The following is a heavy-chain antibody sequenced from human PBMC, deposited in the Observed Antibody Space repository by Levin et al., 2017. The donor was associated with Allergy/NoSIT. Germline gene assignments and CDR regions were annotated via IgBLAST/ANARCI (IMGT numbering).Heavy chain of an antibody. Sequence: KAGGSLRLSCAVSGFTFREHFMAWIRQAPGKGLEWVSYISSAGNTILYADSVRGRFTISRDNAENSLYLQMDSLRDEDTAVYFCARGSNLGYGYYFDRWGQGSLVTVSS. D-gene: IGHD3-10*01. CDR3: ARGSNLGYGYYFDR. V-gene: IGHV3-11*01. CDR1: GFTFREHF. J-gene: IGHJ4*02. CDR2: ISSAGNTI.